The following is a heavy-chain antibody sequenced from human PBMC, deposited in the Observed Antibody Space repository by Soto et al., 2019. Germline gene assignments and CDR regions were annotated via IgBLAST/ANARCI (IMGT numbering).Heavy chain of an antibody. CDR2: IYYSGST. CDR1: GGSISSGGYY. D-gene: IGHD3-10*01. J-gene: IGHJ4*02. CDR3: ASIVSSAHGEFSD. Sequence: QVQLQESGPGLVKPSQTLSLTCTVSGGSISSGGYYWSWIRQHPGKGLEWIGYIYYSGSTYYNPSLKRRVTXAXDXXKNQFSLKLSSVTAADTAVYYCASIVSSAHGEFSDWGQGTLVTVSS. V-gene: IGHV4-31*03.